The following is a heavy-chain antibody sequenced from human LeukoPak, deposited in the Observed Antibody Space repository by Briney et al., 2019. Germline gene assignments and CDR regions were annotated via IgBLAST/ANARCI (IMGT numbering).Heavy chain of an antibody. CDR3: ARVMYYYDSSVSPFDY. CDR2: IKQDGSEK. J-gene: IGHJ4*02. D-gene: IGHD3-22*01. V-gene: IGHV3-7*01. Sequence: GGSLRLSCAASGFTFSTYWMNWVRQAPGKGLEWVANIKQDGSEKYYVDSVKGRFTISRDNAKNSLYLQMNSLRAEDTAVYYCARVMYYYDSSVSPFDYWGQGTLVTVSS. CDR1: GFTFSTYW.